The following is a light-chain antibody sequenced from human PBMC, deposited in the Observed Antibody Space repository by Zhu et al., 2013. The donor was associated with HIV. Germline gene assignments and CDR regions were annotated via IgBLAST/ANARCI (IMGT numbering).Light chain of an antibody. CDR1: QGISNS. Sequence: DIQMTQSPSSLSASVGDRVTITCRASQGISNSLAWYQQKPGKVPKLLIYAASTLSSEVPSRFSGSGSGTDFTLTISSLQPEDVATYYCQKXHSAPXTFGPGTKVDLK. CDR3: QKXHSAPXT. CDR2: AAS. J-gene: IGKJ3*01. V-gene: IGKV1-27*01.